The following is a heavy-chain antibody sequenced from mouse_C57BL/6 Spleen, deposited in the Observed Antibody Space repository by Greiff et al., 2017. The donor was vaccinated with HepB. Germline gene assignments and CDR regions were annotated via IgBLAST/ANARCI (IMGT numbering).Heavy chain of an antibody. CDR3: AHYGSSYCFDY. CDR1: GYTFTSYG. CDR2: IYPRSGNT. V-gene: IGHV1-81*01. D-gene: IGHD1-1*01. J-gene: IGHJ2*01. Sequence: QVQLQQSGAELARPGASVKLSCKASGYTFTSYGISWVKQRTGQGLEWIGEIYPRSGNTYYNEKFKGKATLTAYKSSSTAYMELRSLTSEDSAVYFCAHYGSSYCFDYWGQGTTLTVSS.